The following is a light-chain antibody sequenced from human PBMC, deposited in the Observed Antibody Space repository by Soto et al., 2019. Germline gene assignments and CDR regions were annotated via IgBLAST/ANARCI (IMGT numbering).Light chain of an antibody. CDR3: QQYHSSPTWT. CDR2: GAS. CDR1: QSISTY. Sequence: DIHMTQSPSSLSASLGDRVTITFRASQSISTYLSWYQQKPGKVPKLLIYGASSLQTGVPSMFSGSGSGTEFIFTISSLQPEDFATYYCQQYHSSPTWTFGQGTKVDIK. V-gene: IGKV1-39*01. J-gene: IGKJ1*01.